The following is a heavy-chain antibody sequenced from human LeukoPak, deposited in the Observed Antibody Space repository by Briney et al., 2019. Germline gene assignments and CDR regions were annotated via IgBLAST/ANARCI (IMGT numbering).Heavy chain of an antibody. Sequence: GGSLRHFCSASGFTFSDYYMSWIRQAPGKGLEWVSAISGSGGSTYYADSVKGRFTISRDNSKNTLYLQMNSLRAEDTAVYYCAKVLDGAAPEGYAFDIWGQGTMVIVSS. V-gene: IGHV3-23*01. CDR3: AKVLDGAAPEGYAFDI. CDR1: GFTFSDYY. D-gene: IGHD6-13*01. CDR2: ISGSGGST. J-gene: IGHJ3*02.